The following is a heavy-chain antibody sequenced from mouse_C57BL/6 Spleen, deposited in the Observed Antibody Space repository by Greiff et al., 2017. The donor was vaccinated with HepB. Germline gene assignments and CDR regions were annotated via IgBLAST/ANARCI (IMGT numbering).Heavy chain of an antibody. D-gene: IGHD1-1*01. Sequence: ESGPGLVKPSQSLSLTCSVTGYSITSGYYWNWIRQFPGNKLEWMGYISYDGSNNYNPSLKNRISITRDTSKNQFFLKLNSVTTEDTATYYCARGPYYYGSSGGYFDVWGTGTTVTVSS. CDR3: ARGPYYYGSSGGYFDV. J-gene: IGHJ1*03. V-gene: IGHV3-6*01. CDR2: ISYDGSN. CDR1: GYSITSGYY.